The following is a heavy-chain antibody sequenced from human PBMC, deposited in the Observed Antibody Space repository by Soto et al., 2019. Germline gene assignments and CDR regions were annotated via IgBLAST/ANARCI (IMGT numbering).Heavy chain of an antibody. CDR3: ATVREAWGAFDI. J-gene: IGHJ3*02. Sequence: QVQLVQSGAEVKKPGASVKVSCKVSGYTLTELSMHWVRQAPGKGLVWRVGCAPEDGETIYAQKFQGRVTMTEDKSTDTASMELSSLRSEDTAVYYCATVREAWGAFDIWGQGTMVTVSS. D-gene: IGHD3-16*01. CDR2: CAPEDGET. CDR1: GYTLTELS. V-gene: IGHV1-24*01.